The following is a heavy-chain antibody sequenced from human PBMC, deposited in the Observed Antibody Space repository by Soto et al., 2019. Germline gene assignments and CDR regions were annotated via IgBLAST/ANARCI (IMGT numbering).Heavy chain of an antibody. CDR3: ARDNPVTSYDFYYGLDV. D-gene: IGHD4-17*01. CDR1: GGTFSSYA. J-gene: IGHJ6*02. V-gene: IGHV1-69*10. CDR2: VTPILGTS. Sequence: SVKVSCKASGGTFSSYAFSWVRQAPGQGLEWMGGVTPILGTSNYAQGFQGRVTIIADRSTSTVYMELHSLRSDGTAVYYCARDNPVTSYDFYYGLDVWGQGTTVTVSS.